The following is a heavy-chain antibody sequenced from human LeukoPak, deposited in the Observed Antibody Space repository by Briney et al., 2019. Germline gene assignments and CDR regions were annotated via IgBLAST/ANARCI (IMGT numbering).Heavy chain of an antibody. Sequence: GGSLRLSCAASGFTFSSYEMNWVRQAPGKGLEWVSYISSSGSTIYYADSVKGRFTISRDNAKNSLYLQMNSLRAEDTAVCYCARTLRVWFGELPTPNFDYWGQGTLVTVSS. J-gene: IGHJ4*02. V-gene: IGHV3-48*03. CDR3: ARTLRVWFGELPTPNFDY. CDR1: GFTFSSYE. D-gene: IGHD3-10*01. CDR2: ISSSGSTI.